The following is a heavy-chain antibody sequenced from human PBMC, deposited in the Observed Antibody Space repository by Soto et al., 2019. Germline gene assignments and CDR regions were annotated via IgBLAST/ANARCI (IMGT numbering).Heavy chain of an antibody. CDR3: ARSMAAAVDFDY. D-gene: IGHD6-13*01. CDR2: ISAYNGNT. V-gene: IGHV1-18*01. J-gene: IGHJ4*02. Sequence: QVQLVQSGAEVKKPGASVKVSCKASGYTFTSYGISWVRQAPGQGLEGMGWISAYNGNTNYTQKLQGRVTMTTDTATSTASLELRSLRSDATAVYFCARSMAAAVDFDYWGQGALVTVSS. CDR1: GYTFTSYG.